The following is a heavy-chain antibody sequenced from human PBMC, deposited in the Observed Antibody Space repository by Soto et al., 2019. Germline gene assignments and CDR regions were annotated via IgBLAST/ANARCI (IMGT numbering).Heavy chain of an antibody. CDR1: GGSISSSHW. D-gene: IGHD1-26*01. J-gene: IGHJ3*02. V-gene: IGHV4-4*02. CDR3: AGGGGSSRRHAFDI. Sequence: PSETLSLTCAVSGGSISSSHWWSWVRQPPGKGLEWIGEIYHSGSTNYNPSLKSRVTISVDKSKNQLSLKLSSVTAADTAVYSCAGGGGSSRRHAFDIWGQGTMVTVSS. CDR2: IYHSGST.